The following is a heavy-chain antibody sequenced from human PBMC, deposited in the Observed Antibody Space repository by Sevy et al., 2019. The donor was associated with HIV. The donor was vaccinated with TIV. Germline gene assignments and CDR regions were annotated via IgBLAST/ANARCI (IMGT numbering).Heavy chain of an antibody. CDR2: IKQDGSDK. CDR1: GFTFSSYA. D-gene: IGHD7-27*01. CDR3: ARSWDYWGQMGY. V-gene: IGHV3-7*03. J-gene: IGHJ4*02. Sequence: GGSLRLSCAASGFTFSSYAMSWVRQAPGKGLEWVANIKQDGSDKYYMESVKGRFNISRDNTKNSLYLQLNSLRAEDTAVYYCARSWDYWGQMGYWGQGTLVTVSS.